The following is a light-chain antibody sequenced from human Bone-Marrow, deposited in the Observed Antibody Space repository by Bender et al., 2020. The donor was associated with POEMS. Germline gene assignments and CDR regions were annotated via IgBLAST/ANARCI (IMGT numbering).Light chain of an antibody. J-gene: IGLJ3*02. Sequence: QSALTQPASVSGSPGQSTTISCTGTSGAVGGRDYVSWYQQPPGKAPKLIISEVTKRPSGVPDRFSGSKSGHTASLTVSGLQPEDEADYYCAVWDDSLNGWVFGGGTKLTVL. CDR3: AVWDDSLNGWV. CDR1: SGAVGGRDY. CDR2: EVT. V-gene: IGLV2-14*01.